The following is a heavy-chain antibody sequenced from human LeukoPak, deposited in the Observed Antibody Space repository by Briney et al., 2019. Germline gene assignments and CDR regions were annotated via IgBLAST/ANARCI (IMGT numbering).Heavy chain of an antibody. Sequence: QPGRSLRLSCAASGFTFSSYAMHWVRQAPGKGLEWVAVISYDGSNKYYADSVKGRFTIPRDNSKNTLYLQMNSLRAEDTAVYYCARDGITPIWTFDYWGQGTLVTVSS. V-gene: IGHV3-30*01. CDR1: GFTFSSYA. J-gene: IGHJ4*02. CDR2: ISYDGSNK. CDR3: ARDGITPIWTFDY. D-gene: IGHD1-14*01.